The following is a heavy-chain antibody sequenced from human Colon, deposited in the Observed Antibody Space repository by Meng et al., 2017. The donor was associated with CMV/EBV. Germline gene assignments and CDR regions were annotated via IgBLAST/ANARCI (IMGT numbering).Heavy chain of an antibody. CDR2: IYPQDGGT. V-gene: IGHV1-2*02. Sequence: QVQLVRSGTEVKKPGASVKVSCKTSGYTFTANHLHWVRQAPGQGLEWMGWIYPQDGGTYFAQKFQDRVTLTRDTSITTAYMELSGLTSDDTVIYYCVRESWYFDFWGEGTLVTVSS. CDR3: VRESWYFDF. CDR1: GYTFTANH. D-gene: IGHD6-13*01. J-gene: IGHJ4*02.